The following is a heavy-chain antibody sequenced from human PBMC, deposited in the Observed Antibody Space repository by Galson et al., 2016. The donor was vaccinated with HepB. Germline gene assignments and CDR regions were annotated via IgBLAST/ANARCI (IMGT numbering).Heavy chain of an antibody. V-gene: IGHV3-33*01. CDR2: IWYDGSNK. Sequence: SLRLSCAASGFTFRSYAMHWVRQAPGKGLEWVAVIWYDGSNKYYVESVKGRFTVSRDNSKKTLYLQLNSLRAEDTAVYYCARVGSSVPAAMEPFDYWGQGALVTVSS. D-gene: IGHD2-2*01. J-gene: IGHJ4*02. CDR1: GFTFRSYA. CDR3: ARVGSSVPAAMEPFDY.